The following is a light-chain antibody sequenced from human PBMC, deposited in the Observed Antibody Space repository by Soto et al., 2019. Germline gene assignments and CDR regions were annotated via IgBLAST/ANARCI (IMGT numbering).Light chain of an antibody. CDR1: QSISSW. V-gene: IGKV1-5*01. CDR3: QQYNSYHT. Sequence: DIQMTQSPSTLSASVGDRVTITCRASQSISSWLAWYQQKPGKAPKLLIYDASSLESGVPSRFSGSGSGTEFTLTISLLQPDDFATYYCQQYNSYHTFGQGTKLEIK. J-gene: IGKJ2*01. CDR2: DAS.